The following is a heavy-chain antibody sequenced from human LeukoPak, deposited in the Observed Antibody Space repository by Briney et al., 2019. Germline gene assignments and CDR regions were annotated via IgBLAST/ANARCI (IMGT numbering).Heavy chain of an antibody. J-gene: IGHJ3*02. CDR1: GGSFSGYY. CDR3: ARGSPYYDFWSGYHRDAFDI. CDR2: INHSGST. V-gene: IGHV4-34*01. D-gene: IGHD3-3*01. Sequence: SETLSLTCAVYGGSFSGYYWSWIRQPPGKGLEWIGEINHSGSTNYNPSLKSRVTISVDTSKNQFSLKPSSVTAADTAVYYCARGSPYYDFWSGYHRDAFDIWGQGTMVTVSS.